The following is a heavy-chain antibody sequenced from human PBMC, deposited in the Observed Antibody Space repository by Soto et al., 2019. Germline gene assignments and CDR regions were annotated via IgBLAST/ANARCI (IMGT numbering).Heavy chain of an antibody. V-gene: IGHV4-39*01. Sequence: PSETLSLTCTVSGGSISSSSYYWGWIRQPPGKGLEWIGSIYYSGSTYYNPSLKSRVTISVDTSKNQFSLKLSSVTAADTAVYYCARPRWRPMNQLPEVADGDYWGQGTLVTVSS. D-gene: IGHD2-2*01. CDR1: GGSISSSSYY. CDR3: ARPRWRPMNQLPEVADGDY. J-gene: IGHJ4*02. CDR2: IYYSGST.